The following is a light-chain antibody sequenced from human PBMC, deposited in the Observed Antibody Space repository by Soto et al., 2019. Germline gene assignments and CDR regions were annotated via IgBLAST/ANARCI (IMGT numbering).Light chain of an antibody. CDR3: ATWDSSLNVVL. CDR2: DDD. Sequence: QSVLTQPPSVSAAPGEKVTISCSGSTSNIGSHYVSWYQQFPRTAHKLLIYDDDRRPSGMPDRFSGSKSGTSATLGITGLQTGDEADYYCATWDSSLNVVLFGGGTKLTVL. V-gene: IGLV1-51*01. CDR1: TSNIGSHY. J-gene: IGLJ2*01.